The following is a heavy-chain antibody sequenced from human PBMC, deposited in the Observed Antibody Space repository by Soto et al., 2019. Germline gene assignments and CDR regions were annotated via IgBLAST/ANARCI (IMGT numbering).Heavy chain of an antibody. CDR2: ISGGGGST. J-gene: IGHJ4*02. D-gene: IGHD1-26*01. CDR1: GFTFSSYA. V-gene: IGHV3-23*01. CDR3: ATIQSELLHFDY. Sequence: GGSLRLSCAASGFTFSSYAMNWVRQAPGKGLEWVSAISGGGGSTYYADSVKGRFTISRDNSKNTLYLQMNSLRAEDTAVYYCATIQSELLHFDYWGQGTLVTVSS.